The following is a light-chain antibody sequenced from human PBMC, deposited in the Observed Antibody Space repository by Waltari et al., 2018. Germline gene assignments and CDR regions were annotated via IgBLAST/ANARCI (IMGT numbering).Light chain of an antibody. Sequence: SYELTQPPSVSVSPGQTARITCSGDALPNQYAYWYQQKPGQAPVLVIYKDSERPSGIPERFSGSSSGTTVTLTISGVQAEDEADYYCQSADSSGTHVFGGGTKLTVL. CDR2: KDS. V-gene: IGLV3-25*03. J-gene: IGLJ2*01. CDR3: QSADSSGTHV. CDR1: ALPNQY.